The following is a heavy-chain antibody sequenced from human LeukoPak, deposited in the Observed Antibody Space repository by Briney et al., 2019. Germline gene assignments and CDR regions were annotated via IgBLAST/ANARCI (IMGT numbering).Heavy chain of an antibody. CDR1: GGSFSGYY. J-gene: IGHJ4*02. CDR2: INHGSRT. Sequence: SETLSLTCAVYGGSFSGYYWSWLRQPPGKGLEWSGEINHGSRTNYNPSLKRRVTISVDTSKTQFSLKLSSVTAADTAVYYCARGYSSSWYPWYFDYWGQGTLVTVSS. CDR3: ARGYSSSWYPWYFDY. D-gene: IGHD6-13*01. V-gene: IGHV4-34*01.